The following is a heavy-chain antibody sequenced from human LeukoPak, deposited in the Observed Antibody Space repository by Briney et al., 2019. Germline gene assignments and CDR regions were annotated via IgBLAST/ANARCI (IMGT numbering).Heavy chain of an antibody. J-gene: IGHJ3*02. CDR1: GGSISSSSYY. Sequence: SETLSLTCTVSGGSISSSSYYWGWIRQPPGKGLEWIGSIYYSGSTYYNPSLKSRVTISVDTSKNQFSLKLSSVTAADTAVYYCARQWLVLGAFDIWGQGTMVTVSS. CDR3: ARQWLVLGAFDI. V-gene: IGHV4-39*07. D-gene: IGHD6-19*01. CDR2: IYYSGST.